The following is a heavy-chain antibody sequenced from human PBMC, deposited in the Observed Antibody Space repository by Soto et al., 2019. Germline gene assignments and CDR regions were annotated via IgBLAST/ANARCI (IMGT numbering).Heavy chain of an antibody. J-gene: IGHJ6*02. D-gene: IGHD3-16*01. CDR1: GGTFSSYA. V-gene: IGHV1-69*12. Sequence: QVQLVQSGAEVKKPGSSVKVSCKASGGTFSSYAINWVRQPPGQGLEWMGGIIPIFGTADYAQKFQGRVTITADQSTSTAYMELSSLRSEDTAVYYCAQCLLGVNYYYGMDVWGQGTTVTVSS. CDR2: IIPIFGTA. CDR3: AQCLLGVNYYYGMDV.